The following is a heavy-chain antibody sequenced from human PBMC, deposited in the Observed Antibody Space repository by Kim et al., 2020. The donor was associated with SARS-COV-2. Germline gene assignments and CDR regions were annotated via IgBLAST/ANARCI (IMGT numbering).Heavy chain of an antibody. CDR1: GGSITSSSYR. V-gene: IGHV4-39*01. CDR2: VSYSGST. Sequence: SETLSLTCTVSGGSITSSSYRWGWIRQPPGRGLEWIGYVSYSGSTYYNPSLKSRLTISVDRSKSQFFLNLTSVTAADTALYFCTGSNVRPFDDWGQGALVTVSS. CDR3: TGSNVRPFDD. J-gene: IGHJ4*02.